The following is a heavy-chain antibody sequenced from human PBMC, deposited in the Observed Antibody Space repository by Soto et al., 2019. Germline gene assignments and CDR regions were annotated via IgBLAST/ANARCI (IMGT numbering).Heavy chain of an antibody. CDR1: GFTFSTYW. CDR2: IKNDGSST. J-gene: IGHJ5*01. V-gene: IGHV3-74*01. CDR3: VRGFSGFDS. Sequence: PGGSLRLSCAASGFTFSTYWMHWVRQVPGKGLVWVSRIKNDGSSTTYADSVKGRFTISRDNTRNTLYLQMNSLRAEDTAVYYSVRGFSGFDSWGQGALVTVSS. D-gene: IGHD3-10*01.